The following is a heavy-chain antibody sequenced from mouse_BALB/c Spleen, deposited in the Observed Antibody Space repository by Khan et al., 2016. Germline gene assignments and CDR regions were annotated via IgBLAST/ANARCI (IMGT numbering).Heavy chain of an antibody. CDR2: ISYSGST. Sequence: EVQLQESGPGLVKPSQSLSLTCTVTGCSITSDYAWNWIRQFPGNKLEWMGYISYSGSTSYNPSLKSRISITRDTSKNQFFLQLNSVTTEDTSTYYCARRDRFDYWGQGTTLTVSS. CDR1: GCSITSDYA. V-gene: IGHV3-2*02. CDR3: ARRDRFDY. J-gene: IGHJ2*01.